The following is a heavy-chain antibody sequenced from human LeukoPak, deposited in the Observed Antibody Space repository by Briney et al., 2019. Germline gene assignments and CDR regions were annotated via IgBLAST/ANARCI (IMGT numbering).Heavy chain of an antibody. CDR3: ARNGDPTQYFDL. CDR1: GFTFSSYG. CDR2: IWYDGSNK. J-gene: IGHJ2*01. Sequence: TGRSQRLSCAASGFTFSSYGMHWVRQAPGKGLEWVAVIWYDGSNKYYADSVKGRFTISRDNSKNTLYLQMNSLRAEDTAVYYCARNGDPTQYFDLWGRGTLVTVSS. D-gene: IGHD4-17*01. V-gene: IGHV3-33*01.